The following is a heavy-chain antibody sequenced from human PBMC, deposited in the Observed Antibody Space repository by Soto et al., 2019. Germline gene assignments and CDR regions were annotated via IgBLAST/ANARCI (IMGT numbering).Heavy chain of an antibody. J-gene: IGHJ6*02. CDR3: ARGPEYYYDSIGYYGLNFGMDV. D-gene: IGHD3-22*01. CDR1: GYTFTNYA. CDR2: INAGNGNT. V-gene: IGHV1-3*01. Sequence: ASVKVSCKASGYTFTNYAMHWVRQAPGQRLEWMGWINAGNGNTKYSQKFQGRVTITRDTSASTAYMELSSLRSEDTAVYYCARGPEYYYDSIGYYGLNFGMDVWGQGTTVTVS.